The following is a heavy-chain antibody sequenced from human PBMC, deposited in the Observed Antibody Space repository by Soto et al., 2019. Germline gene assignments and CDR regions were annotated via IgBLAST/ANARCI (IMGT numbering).Heavy chain of an antibody. Sequence: ASVKVSCKASGYTFTSYGIHWVRQAPGQGLEWMGWINPNSGGTNYAQKFQGRVTMTRDTSISTAYMELSRLRSDDTAVYYCARAKTYYYGSGSYYNTPSRFDYWGQGTLVTVSS. V-gene: IGHV1-2*02. D-gene: IGHD3-10*01. CDR1: GYTFTSYG. CDR3: ARAKTYYYGSGSYYNTPSRFDY. J-gene: IGHJ4*02. CDR2: INPNSGGT.